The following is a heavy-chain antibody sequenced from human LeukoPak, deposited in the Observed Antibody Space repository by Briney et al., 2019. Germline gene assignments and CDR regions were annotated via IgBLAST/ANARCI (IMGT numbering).Heavy chain of an antibody. CDR1: GGSISSGGYY. CDR3: ATEYCSSTSCYPPGYFDY. Sequence: SETLSLTCTVSGGSISSGGYYRSWIRQPPGKGLEWIGYIYHSGSTYYNPSLKSRVTISVDRSKNQFSLKLSSVTAADTAVYYCATEYCSSTSCYPPGYFDYWGQGTLVTVSS. CDR2: IYHSGST. D-gene: IGHD2-2*01. J-gene: IGHJ4*02. V-gene: IGHV4-30-2*01.